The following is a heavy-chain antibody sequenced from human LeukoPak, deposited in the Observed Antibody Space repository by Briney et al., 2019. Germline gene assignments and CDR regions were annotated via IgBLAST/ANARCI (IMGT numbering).Heavy chain of an antibody. J-gene: IGHJ4*02. CDR2: IQPGGST. CDR1: GASSDSMRYSY. D-gene: IGHD3-3*01. Sequence: SETLSLTCTVSGASSDSMRYSYWSWIRQPAGKGLEWMGRIQPGGSTNDNPSLKSRLTMSLDTSKNQLSLRLTSVTAADTAVYYCARIGVTSSWTALDYWGQGTLVTVSS. CDR3: ARIGVTSSWTALDY. V-gene: IGHV4-4*07.